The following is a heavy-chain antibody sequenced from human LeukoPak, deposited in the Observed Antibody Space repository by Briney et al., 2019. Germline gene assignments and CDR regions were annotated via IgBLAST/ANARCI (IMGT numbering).Heavy chain of an antibody. J-gene: IGHJ4*02. CDR1: GFTFSSYW. Sequence: GGSLRLSCAASGFTFSSYWMNWVRQAPGKGLEWVSSVSGYSGRTEYAGSVKGRFTISRDDSKNTLFLQMNSLGVEDTALYYCAYQMGDYWGQGTLVIVSS. CDR2: VSGYSGRT. D-gene: IGHD2-2*01. CDR3: AYQMGDY. V-gene: IGHV3-23*01.